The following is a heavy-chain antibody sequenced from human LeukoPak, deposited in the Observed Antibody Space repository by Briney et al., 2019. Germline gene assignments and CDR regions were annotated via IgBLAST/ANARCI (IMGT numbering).Heavy chain of an antibody. Sequence: PGGSLRLSCAASGFTFSNTWMSWVRQAPGKGLEWVGRIKSKTDGGTTDYAAPVKGRFTISRDDSKNTLYLQMNSLKTEDTAVYYXTTALGXTRPPGIAAEGYYYMDVWGKGTTVTVSS. CDR1: GFTFSNTW. D-gene: IGHD6-13*01. J-gene: IGHJ6*03. CDR2: IKSKTDGGTT. CDR3: TTALGXTRPPGIAAEGYYYMDV. V-gene: IGHV3-15*01.